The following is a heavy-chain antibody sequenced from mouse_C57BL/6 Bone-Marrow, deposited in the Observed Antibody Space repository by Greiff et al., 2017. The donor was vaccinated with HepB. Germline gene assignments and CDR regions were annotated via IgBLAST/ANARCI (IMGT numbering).Heavy chain of an antibody. CDR3: ARSGTTVVEDWYFDV. CDR1: GYTFTSYW. J-gene: IGHJ1*03. D-gene: IGHD1-1*01. Sequence: QVQLQQPGAELVKPGASVKLSCKASGYTFTSYWMHWVQQSPGQGLEWIGMIHPNSGSTNYNEKFKSKATLTVDKSSSTAYMQLSSLTSEDSAVYYWARSGTTVVEDWYFDVWGTGTTVTVSS. CDR2: IHPNSGST. V-gene: IGHV1-64*01.